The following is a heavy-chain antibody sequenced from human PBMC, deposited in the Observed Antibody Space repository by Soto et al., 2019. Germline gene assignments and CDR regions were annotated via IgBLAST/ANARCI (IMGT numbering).Heavy chain of an antibody. CDR2: VYYSGST. CDR1: GGSISSGDYY. Sequence: QVQLQESGPGLVKPSQTLSLTCTVSGGSISSGDYYWSWIRQPPGKCLEWIGYVYYSGSTYYNPPLKSRVTISVDTSKNQFSLKLSSVTAADTAVYSCANSSTGRAFDIWGQGTMVTVSS. J-gene: IGHJ3*02. V-gene: IGHV4-30-4*01. D-gene: IGHD1-1*01. CDR3: ANSSTGRAFDI.